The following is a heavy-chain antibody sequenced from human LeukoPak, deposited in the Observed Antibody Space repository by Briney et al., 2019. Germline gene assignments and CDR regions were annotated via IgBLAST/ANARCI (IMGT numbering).Heavy chain of an antibody. CDR1: GGSISSYY. J-gene: IGHJ5*02. V-gene: IGHV4-4*07. CDR3: ARDHTGDFSSFAP. CDR2: IYTSGST. Sequence: PGETLSLTCTVSGGSISSYYWSWIRQPAGKGLEWIGCIYTSGSTNYTPSLKRRVTMSVHTSKTQFSLKLSSVTAADTAVYYCARDHTGDFSSFAPWGQGTLVTVPS. D-gene: IGHD5-18*01.